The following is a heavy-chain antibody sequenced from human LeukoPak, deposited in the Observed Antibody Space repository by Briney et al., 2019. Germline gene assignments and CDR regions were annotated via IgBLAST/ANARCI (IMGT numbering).Heavy chain of an antibody. Sequence: GRSLRLSCAASGFTFSSYGMHWVRQAPGKGLEWVAVIWYDGSDKYYADSVKGRFTISRDNSKNTLYLQMNSLRAEDTAVYYCTKGRGYDFWSGHQSFDYWGQGTLVTVSS. CDR1: GFTFSSYG. D-gene: IGHD3-3*01. J-gene: IGHJ4*02. CDR2: IWYDGSDK. CDR3: TKGRGYDFWSGHQSFDY. V-gene: IGHV3-33*06.